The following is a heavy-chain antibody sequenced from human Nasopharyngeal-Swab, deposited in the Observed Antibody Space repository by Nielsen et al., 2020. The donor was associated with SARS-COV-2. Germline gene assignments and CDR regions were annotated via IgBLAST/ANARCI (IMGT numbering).Heavy chain of an antibody. J-gene: IGHJ4*02. Sequence: GESLKISCAASGFTFSGYWMHLVRQTPGKGLVWVSRINTDGSTTDYADSVEGRFTISRDNAKNTLFLQMNSLRAEDTAVYYCARVYYASSSTGDLDYWGQGTLVTVSS. D-gene: IGHD6-13*01. CDR2: INTDGSTT. CDR3: ARVYYASSSTGDLDY. CDR1: GFTFSGYW. V-gene: IGHV3-74*01.